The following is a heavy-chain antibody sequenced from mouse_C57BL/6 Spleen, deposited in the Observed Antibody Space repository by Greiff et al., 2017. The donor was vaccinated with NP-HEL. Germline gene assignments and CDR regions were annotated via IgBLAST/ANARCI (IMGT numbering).Heavy chain of an antibody. CDR3: ATGSYGSSYYWYFDV. Sequence: VQLQQSGPGMVKPSQSLSLTCTVTGYSITSGYDWHWIRHFPGNKLEWMGYISYSGSTNYNPSLKSRISITHDTSKNHFFLKLNSVTTEDTATYYCATGSYGSSYYWYFDVWGTGTTVTVSS. CDR1: GYSITSGYD. D-gene: IGHD1-1*01. V-gene: IGHV3-1*01. CDR2: ISYSGST. J-gene: IGHJ1*03.